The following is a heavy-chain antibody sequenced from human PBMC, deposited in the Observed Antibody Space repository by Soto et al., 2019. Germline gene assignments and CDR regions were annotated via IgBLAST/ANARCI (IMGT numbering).Heavy chain of an antibody. CDR3: AKDSVGSTSYFDY. V-gene: IGHV3-30*18. Sequence: QVQLVESGGGVVQPGRSLRLSCAASGFTFSSYGMHCVRQAPGKGLEWVAVISYDGSNKYYADSVKGRFTISRDNSKNTLYLQMNSLRAEDTAVYYCAKDSVGSTSYFDYWGQGTLVTVSS. J-gene: IGHJ4*02. D-gene: IGHD2-2*01. CDR2: ISYDGSNK. CDR1: GFTFSSYG.